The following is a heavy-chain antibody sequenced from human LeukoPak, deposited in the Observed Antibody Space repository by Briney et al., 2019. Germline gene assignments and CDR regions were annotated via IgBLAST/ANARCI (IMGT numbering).Heavy chain of an antibody. D-gene: IGHD3-22*01. CDR1: GGSVSSGSSF. Sequence: SETLSLTCTVSGGSVSSGSSFWSWIRQPPGKGLEWIGYIYHSGNTNYNPSLKSRVTISVDTSKSQLSLKLNSVTAADTAVYYCASDRNYYDSSGYYFANWGQGTLVTVSS. CDR3: ASDRNYYDSSGYYFAN. J-gene: IGHJ4*02. V-gene: IGHV4-61*01. CDR2: IYHSGNT.